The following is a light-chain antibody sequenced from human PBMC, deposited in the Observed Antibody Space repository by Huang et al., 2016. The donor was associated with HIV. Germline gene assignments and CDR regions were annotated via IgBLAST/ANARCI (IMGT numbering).Light chain of an antibody. Sequence: AIQITQSPSSLSASVGDRVTITCRASQGITADLAWYQQKPGKAPKLLISGASTLRSGVPSRFSGSGSGTDFTLTSLSLQPADYATYYCLQDHNYPRTFGQGTKVEI. J-gene: IGKJ1*01. CDR2: GAS. CDR3: LQDHNYPRT. CDR1: QGITAD. V-gene: IGKV1-6*01.